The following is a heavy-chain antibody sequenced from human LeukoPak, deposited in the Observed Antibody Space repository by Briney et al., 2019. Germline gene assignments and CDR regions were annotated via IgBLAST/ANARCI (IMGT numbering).Heavy chain of an antibody. D-gene: IGHD1-26*01. CDR2: IYYSGST. V-gene: IGHV4-59*01. CDR1: GGSISSYY. CDR3: AKSEWGREAFDI. J-gene: IGHJ3*02. Sequence: KSSETLSLTCTVSGGSISSYYWSWIRQPPGKGLEWIGYIYYSGSTNYNPSLKSRVTISVDTSKNQFSLKLSSVTAADTAVYYCAKSEWGREAFDIWGKGKMVTVSS.